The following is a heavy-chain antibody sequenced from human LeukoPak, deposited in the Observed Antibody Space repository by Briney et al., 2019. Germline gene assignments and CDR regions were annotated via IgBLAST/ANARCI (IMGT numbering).Heavy chain of an antibody. J-gene: IGHJ4*02. CDR3: ARAYYNRYFDY. Sequence: SETLSLTCAVYGGSFSGYYWSWIRQPPGKGLEWIGEINHSGSTNYNPSLKSRVTISVDTSKNQFSLKLSSVTAADTAVYYCARAYYNRYFDYWGQGTLVTVSS. V-gene: IGHV4-34*01. CDR2: INHSGST. D-gene: IGHD2/OR15-2a*01. CDR1: GGSFSGYY.